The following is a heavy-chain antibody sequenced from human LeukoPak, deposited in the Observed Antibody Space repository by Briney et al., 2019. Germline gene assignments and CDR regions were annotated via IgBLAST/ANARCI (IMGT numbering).Heavy chain of an antibody. CDR2: ISSSSNYI. CDR1: GFTFSSYS. D-gene: IGHD3-22*01. Sequence: PGGSMRLSCAASGFTFSSYSMNWVRQAPGKGLKWVSSISSSSNYIYYADSVKGRFTISRDNAKKSLYLQMNSLRAEDTAVYYCARVRVDGDSSGYYDYWGQGTLVTVSS. CDR3: ARVRVDGDSSGYYDY. V-gene: IGHV3-21*01. J-gene: IGHJ4*02.